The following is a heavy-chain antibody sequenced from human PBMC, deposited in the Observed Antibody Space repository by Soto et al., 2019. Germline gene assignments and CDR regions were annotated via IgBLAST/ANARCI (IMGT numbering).Heavy chain of an antibody. D-gene: IGHD6-13*01. J-gene: IGHJ6*02. Sequence: LSLSFAASGFTFSSYGMHWVRQAPGKGLEWVAVIWYDGSNKYYADSVKGRFTISRDNSKNTLYLQMNSLRAEDTAVYYCAGGGYSKLNGMDVWGQGTTVTVSS. CDR2: IWYDGSNK. CDR1: GFTFSSYG. CDR3: AGGGYSKLNGMDV. V-gene: IGHV3-33*01.